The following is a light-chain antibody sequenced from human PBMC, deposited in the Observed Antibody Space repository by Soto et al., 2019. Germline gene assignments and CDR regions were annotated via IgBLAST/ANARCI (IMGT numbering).Light chain of an antibody. V-gene: IGKV3-11*01. J-gene: IGKJ1*01. CDR1: QSISSS. Sequence: EIVLTQSPATLSLSPGETATLSSWASQSISSSLAWYQQKPGQAPRLHNYDASTRATGFPASFSGSASRTVFLLISSSLAPEEFADYYWQQRSECPRTFGQGTKVEIK. CDR3: QQRSECPRT. CDR2: DAS.